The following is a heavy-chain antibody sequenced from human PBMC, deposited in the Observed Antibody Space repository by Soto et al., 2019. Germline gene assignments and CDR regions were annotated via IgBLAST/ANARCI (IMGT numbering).Heavy chain of an antibody. J-gene: IGHJ3*02. CDR3: ARVWGGAFDI. D-gene: IGHD3-10*01. CDR1: GGSISSYY. V-gene: IGHV4-59*01. Sequence: QVQLQESGPGLVKPSETLSLTCTVSGGSISSYYWSWIRQPPGKGLEWIGYIYSSGSTNYNPSLKVRVNISVDTSENQFSLKLSSVTAADTAVYYCARVWGGAFDIWGQGTMVTVSS. CDR2: IYSSGST.